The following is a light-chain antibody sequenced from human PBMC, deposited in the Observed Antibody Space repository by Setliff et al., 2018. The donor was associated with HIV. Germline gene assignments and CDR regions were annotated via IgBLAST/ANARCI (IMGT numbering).Light chain of an antibody. CDR2: DDD. V-gene: IGLV3-21*01. Sequence: SYELAQPPSVSVAPGRTASIACGGNNMGSKSGHWYQQKTGQAPVLVMYDDDDRPSRIPARFSGSHSGDTATLTISRGEAGDVADYYCQMWKSSSDDPGVFGTGTKVTVL. CDR1: NMGSKS. CDR3: QMWKSSSDDPGV. J-gene: IGLJ1*01.